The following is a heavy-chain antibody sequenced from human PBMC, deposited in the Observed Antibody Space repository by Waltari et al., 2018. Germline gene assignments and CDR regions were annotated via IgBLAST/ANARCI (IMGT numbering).Heavy chain of an antibody. CDR2: IYYSGST. Sequence: QVQLQESGPGLVKPSETLSLTCTVSGGSISSYYWSWIRQPPGKGLEWIGYIYYSGSTNYNPSLKSRVTISVDTSKNQFSLKLSSVTAADTAVYYCARLSIRVVVPAAMGWFDPWGQGTLVTVSS. D-gene: IGHD2-2*01. J-gene: IGHJ5*02. CDR3: ARLSIRVVVPAAMGWFDP. CDR1: GGSISSYY. V-gene: IGHV4-59*08.